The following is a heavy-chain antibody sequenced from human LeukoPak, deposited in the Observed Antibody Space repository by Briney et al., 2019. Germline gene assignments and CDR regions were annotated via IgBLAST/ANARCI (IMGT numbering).Heavy chain of an antibody. D-gene: IGHD2-15*01. Sequence: SETLSLTCAVSGYSISSGYYWGWFRQPPGEGLEWIESIYRTGSTYYNPSLKNRVTIPIDTSKNHFSLNLSSVPAADTAVYYCARGCSGGSCFRGSWFDPWGQGTLVTVSS. CDR1: GYSISSGYY. CDR2: IYRTGST. V-gene: IGHV4-38-2*01. CDR3: ARGCSGGSCFRGSWFDP. J-gene: IGHJ5*02.